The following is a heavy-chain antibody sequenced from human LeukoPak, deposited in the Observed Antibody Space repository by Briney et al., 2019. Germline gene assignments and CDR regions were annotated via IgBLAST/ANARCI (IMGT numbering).Heavy chain of an antibody. CDR3: ARLNEALGRIVGADFDY. CDR2: IYPGDSDT. Sequence: PGESLKISCKGSGYRFTSYWIGWVRQVPGKGLEWMGVIYPGDSDTRYSPSFQGQVTISADKSISTAYLQWSSLKASDTAMYCCARLNEALGRIVGADFDYWGQGTLVTVSS. J-gene: IGHJ4*02. V-gene: IGHV5-51*01. D-gene: IGHD1-26*01. CDR1: GYRFTSYW.